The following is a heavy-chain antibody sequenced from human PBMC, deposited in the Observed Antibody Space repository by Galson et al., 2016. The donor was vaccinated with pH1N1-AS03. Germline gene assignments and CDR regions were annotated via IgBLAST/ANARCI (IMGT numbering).Heavy chain of an antibody. J-gene: IGHJ4*02. D-gene: IGHD2-8*01. Sequence: PALVKPTQTLTLTCTFSGFSLSTGGVHVAWIRQPPGKALEWLALIFWDGETRYSPSLRSRLTITKDTSKNQVVLTMTNMDPADTGTYYCARSTHVNEGLDYWGQGTLVIVSS. CDR3: ARSTHVNEGLDY. V-gene: IGHV2-5*02. CDR2: IFWDGET. CDR1: GFSLSTGGVH.